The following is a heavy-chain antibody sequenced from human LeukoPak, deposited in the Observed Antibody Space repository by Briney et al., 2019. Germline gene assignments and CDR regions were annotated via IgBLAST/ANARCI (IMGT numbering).Heavy chain of an antibody. Sequence: GGSLRLSCAASGFTFSTYWMSWVRQAPGKGLEWVANIKQDGSEKYYVDSVKGRFTISRDNAKNSQYLQMNSLRAEDMALYYCAKGKSSSIFYYYYMDVWGKGTTVTVSS. D-gene: IGHD6-6*01. V-gene: IGHV3-7*03. CDR2: IKQDGSEK. CDR1: GFTFSTYW. J-gene: IGHJ6*03. CDR3: AKGKSSSIFYYYYMDV.